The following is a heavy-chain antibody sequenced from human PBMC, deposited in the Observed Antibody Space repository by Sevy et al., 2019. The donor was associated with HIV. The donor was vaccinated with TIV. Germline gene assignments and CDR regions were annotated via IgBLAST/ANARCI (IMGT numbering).Heavy chain of an antibody. Sequence: GGSLRLSCGASGFTFSSYSINWVRQAPGKGLEWISYISSTRKNIYYADSVKGRFTISRDNAKSSVYLQMSSLREDDMAVYSCARVGPSGYTSDYWGQGTLVTVSS. V-gene: IGHV3-48*02. J-gene: IGHJ4*02. CDR2: ISSTRKNI. D-gene: IGHD3-22*01. CDR1: GFTFSSYS. CDR3: ARVGPSGYTSDY.